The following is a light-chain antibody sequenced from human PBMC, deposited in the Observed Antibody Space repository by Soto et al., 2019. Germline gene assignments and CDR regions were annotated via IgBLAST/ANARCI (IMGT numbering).Light chain of an antibody. CDR3: QQRNS. CDR1: QIVTNY. J-gene: IGKJ5*01. CDR2: DIS. V-gene: IGKV3-11*01. Sequence: IALTQSPATLSLSPGDTATLSCRASQIVTNYLGLYQQRPGQPPRLLIYDISNRAPGIPARFSGGGSGTDFTLTISSLESEDFAVYFCQQRNSFGQGTRLEI.